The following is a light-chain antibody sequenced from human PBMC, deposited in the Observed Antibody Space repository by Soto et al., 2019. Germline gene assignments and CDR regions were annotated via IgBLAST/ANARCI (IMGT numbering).Light chain of an antibody. V-gene: IGKV3-15*01. CDR2: GAS. Sequence: EIVMTQSPATLSVSPAERATLSCRASQNVSNNLAWYQQKPGQAPRLLIYGASTRATGIPARFSGSGSGTEFTLTISSLQSEDFAVYYCQQYNNWPRTFGQGTKVDIK. J-gene: IGKJ1*01. CDR1: QNVSNN. CDR3: QQYNNWPRT.